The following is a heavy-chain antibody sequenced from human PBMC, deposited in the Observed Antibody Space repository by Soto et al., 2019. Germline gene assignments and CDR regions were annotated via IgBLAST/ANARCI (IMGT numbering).Heavy chain of an antibody. Sequence: EVQLVESGGGLVQPGGSLRLSCAASGFTFSSYAMRWVRQAPVKGLEWVSAISGSGGSTYYADSVKGRFTISRDNSKKTLYLQMNSLRAEDTAVYYCARRGSGSYYDYWGQGPLVTVSS. J-gene: IGHJ4*02. D-gene: IGHD1-26*01. CDR1: GFTFSSYA. CDR2: ISGSGGST. CDR3: ARRGSGSYYDY. V-gene: IGHV3-23*04.